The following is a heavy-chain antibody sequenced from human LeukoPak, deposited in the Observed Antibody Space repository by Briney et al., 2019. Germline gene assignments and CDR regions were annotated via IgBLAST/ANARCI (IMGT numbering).Heavy chain of an antibody. CDR2: IYYNGNT. D-gene: IGHD3-10*01. V-gene: IGHV4-31*03. Sequence: SETLSLTCTVSGNSISRAGYYWNWIRQHPGKGLKWIGYIYYNGNTFYNPSLESRMTMSLDTSKSQFSLKLSSVTAADTAVYYCARSGDLGGGFDYWGQGTLVTVSS. J-gene: IGHJ4*02. CDR3: ARSGDLGGGFDY. CDR1: GNSISRAGYY.